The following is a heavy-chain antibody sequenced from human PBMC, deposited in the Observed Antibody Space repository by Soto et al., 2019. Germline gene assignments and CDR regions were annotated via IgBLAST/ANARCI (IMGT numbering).Heavy chain of an antibody. V-gene: IGHV4-39*02. D-gene: IGHD3-9*01. CDR2: IYFRGST. J-gene: IGHJ5*02. CDR1: GGSISSSTYY. CDR3: AREILTGYYPAGWFDP. Sequence: QLQLQESGPGLVKPSETLSLTCTVSGGSISSSTYYWGWIRQPPGKGLAWIGSIYFRGSTYSNPSLKSRVTVSVDTSKKQFSLKLTSVTAADTAVYYCAREILTGYYPAGWFDPWGQGTLVTVSS.